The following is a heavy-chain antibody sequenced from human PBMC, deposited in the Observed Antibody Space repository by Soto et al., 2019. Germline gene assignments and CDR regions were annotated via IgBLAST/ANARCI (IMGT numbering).Heavy chain of an antibody. CDR1: GGSISSSSYY. D-gene: IGHD6-13*01. V-gene: IGHV4-39*02. CDR2: IYYSGST. Sequence: SETLSLTCTVSGGSISSSSYYWGWIRQPPGKGLEWIGSIYYSGSTYYNPSLKSRVTMTTDTSTSTAYMELRSLRSDDTAVYYCARDEDSSSWYGVCFDYWGQGTLVTVSS. J-gene: IGHJ4*02. CDR3: ARDEDSSSWYGVCFDY.